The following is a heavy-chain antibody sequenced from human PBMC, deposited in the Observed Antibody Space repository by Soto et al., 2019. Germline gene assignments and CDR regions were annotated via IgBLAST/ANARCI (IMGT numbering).Heavy chain of an antibody. Sequence: QVQLVESGGDLVKPGGSLRLSCAASGYTFSDYYMSWIRQAPGKGLEWISYIDTSGTKIYYADSVKGRFTITRDNAKNSLYLEMNSLRDEDTAVYYCASHYDMWSGSRSPVDYWGQGTLVTVSS. D-gene: IGHD3-3*01. CDR3: ASHYDMWSGSRSPVDY. CDR1: GYTFSDYY. CDR2: IDTSGTKI. V-gene: IGHV3-11*01. J-gene: IGHJ4*02.